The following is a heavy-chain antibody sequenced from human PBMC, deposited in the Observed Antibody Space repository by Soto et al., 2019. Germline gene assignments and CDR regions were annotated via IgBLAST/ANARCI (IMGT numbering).Heavy chain of an antibody. V-gene: IGHV1-3*01. Sequence: QVQLVQSGAEVRKPGASVKVSCKASGYTFSSYAMHWVRQPPGQRLEWLGWINAGYGNTKSSQKFQDRGTISRDTSASTAYMELTSLRAADTAVYYCARDTGDGTFDFWGQGTLVTVSS. CDR2: INAGYGNT. CDR1: GYTFSSYA. J-gene: IGHJ4*02. CDR3: ARDTGDGTFDF. D-gene: IGHD7-27*01.